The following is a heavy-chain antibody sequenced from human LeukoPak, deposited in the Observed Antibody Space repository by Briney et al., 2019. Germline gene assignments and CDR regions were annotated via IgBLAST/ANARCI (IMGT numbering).Heavy chain of an antibody. CDR1: GGSISSYY. J-gene: IGHJ5*02. V-gene: IGHV4-4*07. D-gene: IGHD6-13*01. CDR2: IHSTGSN. CDR3: ARGPPPYSNSFYWFDP. Sequence: SETLSLICTVSGGSISSYYWIWIRQPAGKGLEWVGRIHSTGSNTYNPSLKSRVTTSVDTSKNQFSLKLSSVTAGDTAVYYCARGPPPYSNSFYWFDPWGQGTLVTVSS.